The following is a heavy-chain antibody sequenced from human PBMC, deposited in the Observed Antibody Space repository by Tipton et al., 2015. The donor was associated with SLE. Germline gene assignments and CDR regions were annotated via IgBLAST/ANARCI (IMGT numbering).Heavy chain of an antibody. CDR1: GDSISSYH. D-gene: IGHD1-26*01. J-gene: IGHJ4*02. CDR3: ARAYSEGWSYFDF. V-gene: IGHV4-59*01. CDR2: ISYSGSS. Sequence: TLSLTCTVSGDSISSYHWSWIRQSPGKGLEWIGDISYSGSSNYKTSLKSRVTISTDSSKNQFFLNLNSVTTVDTAVYYCARAYSEGWSYFDFWGPGTLVIVSS.